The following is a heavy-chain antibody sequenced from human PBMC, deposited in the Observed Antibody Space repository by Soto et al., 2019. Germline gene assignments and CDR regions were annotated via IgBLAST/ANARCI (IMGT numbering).Heavy chain of an antibody. Sequence: PGGSLRLSCAASGFPFTVYWMSWVRQAPGKGLEWVANIRQDGGEMYYVDSVKGRFTISRDNAKNSLYLQMNNLRAEDTAVYYCSREIHNLYFEYWGQGSLVTVSS. CDR1: GFPFTVYW. V-gene: IGHV3-7*01. CDR2: IRQDGGEM. J-gene: IGHJ4*02. CDR3: SREIHNLYFEY.